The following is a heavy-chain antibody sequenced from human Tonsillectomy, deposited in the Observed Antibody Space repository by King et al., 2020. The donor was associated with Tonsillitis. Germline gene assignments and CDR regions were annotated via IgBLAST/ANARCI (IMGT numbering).Heavy chain of an antibody. CDR2: VCHDGIT. CDR1: GYSVSSTYC. CDR3: ARDGTGWSRED. V-gene: IGHV4-38-2*02. J-gene: IGHJ4*02. Sequence: VQLQESGPELVKPSETLSLTCTLSGYSVSSTYCWDWLRQPPGKGLEWIGTVCHDGITFYNPSLKSRVTIFLLPSKKQLSLTVRSGTAADTAMYYCARDGTGWSREDWGQGTLVTVSS. D-gene: IGHD6-19*01.